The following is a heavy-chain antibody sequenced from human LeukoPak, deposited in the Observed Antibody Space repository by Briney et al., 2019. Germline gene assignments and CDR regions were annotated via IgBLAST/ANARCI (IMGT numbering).Heavy chain of an antibody. V-gene: IGHV1-2*02. D-gene: IGHD1-1*01. CDR2: INPNSGGT. J-gene: IGHJ6*03. CDR1: GYTFTSYG. Sequence: ASVKVSCKASGYTFTSYGISWVRQAPGQGLEWMGWINPNSGGTNYAQKFQGRVTMTRDTSISTAYMELSRLRSDDTAVYYCARSSNWNSYYYMDVWGKGTTVTVSS. CDR3: ARSSNWNSYYYMDV.